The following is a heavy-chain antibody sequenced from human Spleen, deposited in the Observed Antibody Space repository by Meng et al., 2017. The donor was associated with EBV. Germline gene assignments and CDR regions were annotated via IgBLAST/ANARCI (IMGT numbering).Heavy chain of an antibody. CDR2: IFHSGNT. CDR1: GDSISSAYW. J-gene: IGHJ4*02. V-gene: IGHV4-4*02. CDR3: ARSGSSPSPIDY. Sequence: ESDPGLVMPSGTSSLTGVVSGDSISSAYWWIWFRQSPEKGLECIGEIFHSGNTNYNPSLKSRVSISLDRSKSQSALKLTSMTAADTAVYYCARSGSSPSPIDYWGQGTLVTVSS. D-gene: IGHD6-13*01.